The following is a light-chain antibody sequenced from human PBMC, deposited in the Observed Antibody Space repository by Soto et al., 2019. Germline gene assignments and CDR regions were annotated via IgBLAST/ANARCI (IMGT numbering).Light chain of an antibody. J-gene: IGKJ1*01. CDR1: QGIRID. CDR3: QKYNSAPWT. CDR2: AAS. Sequence: IHRAQSPSSLSASLGELVTITFRASQGIRIDLGWYQQKPGKSPKLLIYAASTSQTGVPSRFSGSGSGTDFTLTISSLQPEDVATYYCQKYNSAPWTFGQGTKVDIK. V-gene: IGKV1-27*01.